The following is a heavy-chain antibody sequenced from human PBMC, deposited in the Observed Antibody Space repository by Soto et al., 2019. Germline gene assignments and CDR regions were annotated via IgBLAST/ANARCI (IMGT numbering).Heavy chain of an antibody. CDR3: ARGSPYYYDSSGSPLTDAFDI. CDR2: ISAYNGNT. Sequence: GASVKVSCKASGYTFTSYGISWVRQAPGQGLEWMGWISAYNGNTNYAQKLQGRVTMTTDTSTSTAYMELRSLRSDDTAVYYCARGSPYYYDSSGSPLTDAFDIWGQGTVVTVSS. J-gene: IGHJ3*02. V-gene: IGHV1-18*01. CDR1: GYTFTSYG. D-gene: IGHD3-22*01.